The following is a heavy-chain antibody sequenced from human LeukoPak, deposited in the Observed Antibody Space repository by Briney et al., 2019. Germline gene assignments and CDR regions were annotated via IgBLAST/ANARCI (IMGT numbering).Heavy chain of an antibody. D-gene: IGHD5-12*01. Sequence: ASVKVSCKASGYTFTSYGISWVRQAPGQGLEWMGWISAYNGNTNYAQKLQGRVTMTTDTSTSTAYMELRSLRSDDTAVYYCARVATTPYYYYGIDVWGQGTTVTVSS. CDR1: GYTFTSYG. CDR3: ARVATTPYYYYGIDV. J-gene: IGHJ6*02. CDR2: ISAYNGNT. V-gene: IGHV1-18*01.